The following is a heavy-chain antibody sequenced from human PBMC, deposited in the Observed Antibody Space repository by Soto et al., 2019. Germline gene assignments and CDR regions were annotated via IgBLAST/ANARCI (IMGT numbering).Heavy chain of an antibody. D-gene: IGHD6-19*01. CDR2: IIPILGIA. V-gene: IGHV1-69*04. CDR3: AREGGIAVAGQIDY. J-gene: IGHJ4*02. CDR1: GGTFSSYT. Sequence: SVKVSCKASGGTFSSYTISWVRQAPGQGLEWMGRIIPILGIANYAQKFQGRVTITADKSTSTAYMELSSLRSEDTAVYYCAREGGIAVAGQIDYWGQGTLVTVSS.